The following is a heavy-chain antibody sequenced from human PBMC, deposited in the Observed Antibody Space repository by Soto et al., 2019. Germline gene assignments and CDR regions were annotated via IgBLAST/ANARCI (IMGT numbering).Heavy chain of an antibody. D-gene: IGHD7-27*01. V-gene: IGHV4-34*01. Sequence: WTWIRQPPGKGLEWIGEINHVGSTNYNPSLKSRVTISVDKSKNQFSLKLTSVTAADTAVYYCARLFRLGMNSWGQGTLVTVSS. CDR2: INHVGST. J-gene: IGHJ4*02. CDR3: ARLFRLGMNS.